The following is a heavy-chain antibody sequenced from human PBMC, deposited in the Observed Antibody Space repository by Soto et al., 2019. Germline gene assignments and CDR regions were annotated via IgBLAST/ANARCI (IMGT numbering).Heavy chain of an antibody. CDR3: ARGLLYDFWSGYYDAFDI. J-gene: IGHJ3*02. V-gene: IGHV1-18*01. Sequence: ASVKVSCKASGYTFTSYGISWVRQAPGQGLEWMGWISAYNGNTNYAQKLQGRVTMTTDTSTSTAYMELRSLRSDDTAVYYCARGLLYDFWSGYYDAFDIWGQGTMVTVSS. CDR2: ISAYNGNT. CDR1: GYTFTSYG. D-gene: IGHD3-3*01.